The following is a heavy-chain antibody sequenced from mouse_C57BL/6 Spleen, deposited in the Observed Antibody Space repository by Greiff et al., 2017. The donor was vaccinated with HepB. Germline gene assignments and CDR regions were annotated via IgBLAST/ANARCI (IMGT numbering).Heavy chain of an antibody. V-gene: IGHV1-26*01. CDR1: GYTFTDYY. CDR2: INPNNGGT. Sequence: EVQLQQSGPELVKPGASVKISCKAPGYTFTDYYMNWVKQSHGKSLEWIGDINPNNGGTSYNQKFKGKATLTVDKSSSTAYMELRSLTSEDSAVYYCARPPPLLLRSDSWFAYWGQGTLVTVSA. J-gene: IGHJ3*01. CDR3: ARPPPLLLRSDSWFAY. D-gene: IGHD1-1*01.